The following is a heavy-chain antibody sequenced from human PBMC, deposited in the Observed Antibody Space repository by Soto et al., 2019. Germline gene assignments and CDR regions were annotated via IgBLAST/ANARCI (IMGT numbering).Heavy chain of an antibody. CDR1: GFTVSSNY. J-gene: IGHJ6*03. V-gene: IGHV3-66*01. D-gene: IGHD2-2*01. CDR3: ASSIVVVPAAPGYYYYMDV. Sequence: EVQLVESGGGLVQPGGSLRLSCAASGFTVSSNYMSWVRQAPGKGLEWVSVIYSGGSTYYADSVKGRFTISRDNSKNTLYLQMNSLRAEDKAVYYCASSIVVVPAAPGYYYYMDVWGKGTTVTVSS. CDR2: IYSGGST.